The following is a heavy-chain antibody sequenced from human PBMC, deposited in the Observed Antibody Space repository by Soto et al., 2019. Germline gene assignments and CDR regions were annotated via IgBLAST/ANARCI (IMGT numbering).Heavy chain of an antibody. J-gene: IGHJ4*02. V-gene: IGHV1-18*04. CDR1: GYSFVSHG. CDR2: IGPYKGGT. Sequence: QIQLVQSGPEVKRPGASVRVSCKASGYSFVSHGISWVRQAPGQGLQWMAWIGPYKGGTKYAQTLPDRVFVTTDTHTRSVYMELRNLGPDDTAVYYCARDVQHWWDYGTGGFDYWGQGTLVAVSS. D-gene: IGHD2-8*02. CDR3: ARDVQHWWDYGTGGFDY.